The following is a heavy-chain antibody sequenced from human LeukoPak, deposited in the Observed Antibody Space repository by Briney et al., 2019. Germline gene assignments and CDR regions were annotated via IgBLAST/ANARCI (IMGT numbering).Heavy chain of an antibody. V-gene: IGHV4-34*01. CDR2: INHSGST. CDR3: ARMVSTLAPTTVVTGPFDY. CDR1: GGSFSGYY. D-gene: IGHD4-23*01. Sequence: PSETLSLTCAVYGGSFSGYYWSWIRQPPGKGLEWLGEINHSGSTNYNPSLKSRVTISVDTSKNQFSLKLSSVTAADTAVYYCARMVSTLAPTTVVTGPFDYWGQGTLVTVSS. J-gene: IGHJ4*02.